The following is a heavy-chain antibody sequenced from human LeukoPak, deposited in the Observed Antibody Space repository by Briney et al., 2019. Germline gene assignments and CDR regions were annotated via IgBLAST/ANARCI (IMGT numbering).Heavy chain of an antibody. V-gene: IGHV4-39*01. Sequence: PSETLSLTCTVSGGSISSSSYYWGWIRQPPGTGLEWIGSIYYSGSTYYNPSLKSRVTISVDTSKNQFSLKLSSVTAADTAVYYCARHPPDSSGYFFDYWGQGTLVTVSS. CDR2: IYYSGST. D-gene: IGHD3-22*01. J-gene: IGHJ4*02. CDR3: ARHPPDSSGYFFDY. CDR1: GGSISSSSYY.